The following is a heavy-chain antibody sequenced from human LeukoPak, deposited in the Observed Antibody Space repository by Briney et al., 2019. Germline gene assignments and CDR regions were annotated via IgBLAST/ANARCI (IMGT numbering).Heavy chain of an antibody. J-gene: IGHJ4*02. CDR2: IYHSGST. CDR1: GGSISSGNW. Sequence: PSGTLSLTCAVSGGSISSGNWWSWVRQSPGRGLEWIGEIYHSGSTNYNPSLKSRVTISLDKSKNQFSLKLTSVTAADTAVYYCARGPHWDPHFDYWGQGTLVTVSS. D-gene: IGHD7-27*01. CDR3: ARGPHWDPHFDY. V-gene: IGHV4-4*02.